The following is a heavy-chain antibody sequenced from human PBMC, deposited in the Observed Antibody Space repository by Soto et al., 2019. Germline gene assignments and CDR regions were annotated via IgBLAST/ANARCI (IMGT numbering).Heavy chain of an antibody. CDR1: GGTFSDYA. D-gene: IGHD6-13*01. V-gene: IGHV1-69*13. J-gene: IGHJ6*02. CDR3: ARGRGIGFSSTWNIYWYYNMDV. Sequence: SVKLSCKAAGGTFSDYALSWVRQAPGQGLEWMGGIIPMFATTNYAQKFQGRVTITADDSATTAHMELSSLKSEDTAVYYCARGRGIGFSSTWNIYWYYNMDVWGQGTTVTVSS. CDR2: IIPMFATT.